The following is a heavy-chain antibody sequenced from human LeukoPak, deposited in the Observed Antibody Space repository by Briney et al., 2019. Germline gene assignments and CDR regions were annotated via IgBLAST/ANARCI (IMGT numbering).Heavy chain of an antibody. CDR3: ARQRGASGTVNWFDP. V-gene: IGHV5-51*01. Sequence: GASLEISCETSGSIFTTYWIGWGRARPGRGQGRVGAIYPDDSDTRYSPSFQGQVAISAARSIRTAYLKWNSLKASDTGMYYCARQRGASGTVNWFDPWGQGTLVTVS. J-gene: IGHJ5*02. D-gene: IGHD3-10*01. CDR1: GSIFTTYW. CDR2: IYPDDSDT.